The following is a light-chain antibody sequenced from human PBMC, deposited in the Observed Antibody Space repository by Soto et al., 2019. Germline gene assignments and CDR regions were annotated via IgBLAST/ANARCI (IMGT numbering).Light chain of an antibody. CDR2: GTS. J-gene: IGKJ1*01. CDR3: QQYDSIPPWT. V-gene: IGKV3-20*01. Sequence: EIVLTQSPGIMYLSPGERATLSCRASQTVGRSYLAWYQQKPGQAPRLLIFGTSTRATGIPDRFSGGGSGTDFTHTISRLDPEDYAVYFCQQYDSIPPWTFGQGTRVEVK. CDR1: QTVGRSY.